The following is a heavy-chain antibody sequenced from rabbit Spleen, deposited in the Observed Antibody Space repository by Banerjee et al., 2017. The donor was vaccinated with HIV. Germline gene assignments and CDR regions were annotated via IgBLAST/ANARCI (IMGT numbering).Heavy chain of an antibody. J-gene: IGHJ6*01. CDR3: ARSHNDAGYLYYGMDL. Sequence: QQQLEESGGGLVKPGGTLTLTCTASGFTLSSYWMCWGRQAPGKGLEWIACIYAGSSGSTYYASWAKGRFTISKTSATTVTLQMTGLTAADTATYFCARSHNDAGYLYYGMDLWGPGTLVTVS. D-gene: IGHD1-1*01. CDR1: GFTLSSYW. CDR2: IYAGSSGST. V-gene: IGHV1S45*01.